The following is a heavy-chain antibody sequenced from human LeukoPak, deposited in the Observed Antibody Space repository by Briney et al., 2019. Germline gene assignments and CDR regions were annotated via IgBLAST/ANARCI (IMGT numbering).Heavy chain of an antibody. CDR3: ASRGWAGEYYFDY. CDR1: GYTFIGYY. CDR2: INPDSGGT. Sequence: ASVKVSCKASGYTFIGYYMHWVRQAPGQGLEWMGWINPDSGGTNYAQKFQGRVTITRDTSISTAYMELSRLRSDDTAVYYCASRGWAGEYYFDYWGQGTLVTVSS. J-gene: IGHJ4*02. D-gene: IGHD3-10*01. V-gene: IGHV1-2*02.